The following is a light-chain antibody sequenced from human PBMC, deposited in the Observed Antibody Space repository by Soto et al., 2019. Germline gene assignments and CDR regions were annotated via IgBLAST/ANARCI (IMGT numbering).Light chain of an antibody. CDR2: DVT. V-gene: IGLV2-14*01. Sequence: QSALTQPASVSGSPGQSITISCTGTSSDVGRYNYVSWYQQHPGKAPKLMIYDVTTRPSGVSNRFSGSKSGNTASLTISGLQSEDEADYYCSSLTSSNPGIFGTGPKLPAL. CDR3: SSLTSSNPGI. J-gene: IGLJ1*01. CDR1: SSDVGRYNY.